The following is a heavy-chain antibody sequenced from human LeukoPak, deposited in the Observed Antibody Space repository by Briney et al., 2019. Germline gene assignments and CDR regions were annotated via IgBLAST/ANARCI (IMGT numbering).Heavy chain of an antibody. J-gene: IGHJ4*02. CDR2: IIPIFGAA. Sequence: SVKVSCKASGGTFSSYTINWVRQAPGQRLEWMGGIIPIFGAANSAQNFRGRVTITADESTSTAYMELSSLRSEDTAMYYCARGSVDMATSTWDGVDYWGQGTLVTVSS. CDR3: ARGSVDMATSTWDGVDY. CDR1: GGTFSSYT. V-gene: IGHV1-69*13. D-gene: IGHD5-24*01.